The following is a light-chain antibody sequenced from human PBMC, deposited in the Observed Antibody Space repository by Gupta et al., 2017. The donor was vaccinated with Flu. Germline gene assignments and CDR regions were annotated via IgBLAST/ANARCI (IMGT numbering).Light chain of an antibody. Sequence: SSSNIGSNYVSWYQQLPGTAPKLLIQRNSQRPSGVPDRFSGSKSGTSASLAISGLRSEDEADYNCAAWDDNLSGWVFGGGTKLTVL. V-gene: IGLV1-47*01. CDR2: RNS. J-gene: IGLJ3*02. CDR3: AAWDDNLSGWV. CDR1: SSNIGSNY.